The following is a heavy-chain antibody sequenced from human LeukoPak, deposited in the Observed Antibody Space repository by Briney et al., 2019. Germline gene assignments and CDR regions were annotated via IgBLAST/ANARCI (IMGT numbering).Heavy chain of an antibody. J-gene: IGHJ1*01. CDR3: ARILSSSWYEYFHH. D-gene: IGHD6-19*01. V-gene: IGHV1-69*13. Sequence: VASVKVSCKASGGTFSSYAVSWVRQAPGQGLEWMGGIIPIFGTANYAQKFQGRVTITADESTSTAYMELSSLRSEDTAVYYCARILSSSWYEYFHHWGQGTLVTVSS. CDR2: IIPIFGTA. CDR1: GGTFSSYA.